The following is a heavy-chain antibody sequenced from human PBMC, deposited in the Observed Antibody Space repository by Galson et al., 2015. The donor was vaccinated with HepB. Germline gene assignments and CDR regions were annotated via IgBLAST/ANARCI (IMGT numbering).Heavy chain of an antibody. CDR1: GFTFSSYG. V-gene: IGHV3-33*01. CDR3: ARPHQTVVTAGYFDY. CDR2: ICYDGSNK. D-gene: IGHD2-2*01. Sequence: SLRLSCAASGFTFSSYGMHWVRQAPGKGLEWVAVICYDGSNKYYADYVKGRFTISRDNSKSTLYLQMNSLRAEDTAVYYCARPHQTVVTAGYFDYWGQGTLVTVSS. J-gene: IGHJ4*02.